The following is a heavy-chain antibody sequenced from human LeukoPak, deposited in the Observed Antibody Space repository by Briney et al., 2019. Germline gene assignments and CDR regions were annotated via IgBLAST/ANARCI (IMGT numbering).Heavy chain of an antibody. D-gene: IGHD6-19*01. V-gene: IGHV3-23*01. CDR1: GFTFSSYA. CDR2: ISGSGGST. J-gene: IGHJ4*02. Sequence: PGGSLRLSRAASGFTFSSYAMSWVRQAPGKGLEWVSAISGSGGSTYYADSVKGRFTISRDNSKNTLYLQMNSLRAEDTAVYYCAKAPSFGSGWYYFDYWGQGTLDTVSS. CDR3: AKAPSFGSGWYYFDY.